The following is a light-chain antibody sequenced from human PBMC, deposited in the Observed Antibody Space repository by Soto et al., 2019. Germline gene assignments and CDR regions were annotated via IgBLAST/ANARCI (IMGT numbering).Light chain of an antibody. CDR2: EGS. CDR1: SSDVGIYNL. J-gene: IGLJ3*02. Sequence: QSVLTQPASVSGSPGQSITISCTGTSSDVGIYNLVSWYQQHPGKAPKLIIYEGSKRPSGVSNRFSGFKSGNTASLTISGLQAEDEADYYCCSYAGGSTWVFGGGTKLTVL. CDR3: CSYAGGSTWV. V-gene: IGLV2-23*01.